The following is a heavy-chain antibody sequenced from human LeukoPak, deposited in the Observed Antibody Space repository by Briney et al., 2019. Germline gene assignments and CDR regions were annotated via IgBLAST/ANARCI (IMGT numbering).Heavy chain of an antibody. J-gene: IGHJ5*02. CDR3: ARRRNLYSNPRYNWFDP. D-gene: IGHD4-11*01. V-gene: IGHV4-30-2*01. Sequence: SQTLSLTCTVSGGSVSSGDHYWSWIRQPPGKGLEWIGSVYHSGETYYNPSLNSRVTISVDRSKNQLSLKLNSVTAADTAVYYCARRRNLYSNPRYNWFDPWGQGTLVTVSS. CDR2: VYHSGET. CDR1: GGSVSSGDHY.